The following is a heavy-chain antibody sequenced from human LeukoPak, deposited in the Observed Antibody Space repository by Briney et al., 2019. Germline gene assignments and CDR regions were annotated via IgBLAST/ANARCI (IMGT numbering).Heavy chain of an antibody. D-gene: IGHD3-16*01. V-gene: IGHV3-23*01. Sequence: GGSLRLSCAASGFTFSSYAMSWVRQAPGKGLEWVSAISGSGGSTYYADSVKGRFTISRDNSKNTLYLQMNSLRAEDTAVYYCANGGGLMITLRYFDYWGQGTLVTVSS. CDR2: ISGSGGST. CDR1: GFTFSSYA. CDR3: ANGGGLMITLRYFDY. J-gene: IGHJ4*02.